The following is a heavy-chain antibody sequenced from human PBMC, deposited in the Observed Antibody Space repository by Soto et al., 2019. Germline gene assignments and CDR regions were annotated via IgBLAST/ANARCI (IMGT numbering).Heavy chain of an antibody. J-gene: IGHJ4*01. CDR2: IDPSGNGT. D-gene: IGHD3-22*01. CDR1: GHTLIKYY. CDR3: AINYYDSSGYLY. V-gene: IGHV1-46*01. Sequence: QVQLGQSGAEVKKPGASVKVSGKTSGHTLIKYYRHWVRQAPGQGLDWLGKIDPSGNGTSYAERFQGRITLTTDTSTTTVYVELSILRSADTAIYSCAINYYDSSGYLYWGHGTLVTVSS.